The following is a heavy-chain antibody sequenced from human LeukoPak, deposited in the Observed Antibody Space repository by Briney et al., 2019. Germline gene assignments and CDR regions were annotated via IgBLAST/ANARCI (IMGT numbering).Heavy chain of an antibody. V-gene: IGHV1-8*03. J-gene: IGHJ3*02. D-gene: IGHD7-27*01. CDR3: ARGKANWGLPNAFDI. CDR2: MNPNSGNT. CDR1: GYTFTSYD. Sequence: ASVKVSCKASGYTFTSYDINWVRQATGQGLEWMGRMNPNSGNTGYAQKFQGRVTITRNTSISTAYMELSSLRSEDTAVYYCARGKANWGLPNAFDIWGQGTMVTVSS.